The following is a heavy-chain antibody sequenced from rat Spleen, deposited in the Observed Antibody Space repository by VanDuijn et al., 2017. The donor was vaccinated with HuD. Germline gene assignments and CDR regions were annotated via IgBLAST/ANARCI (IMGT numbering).Heavy chain of an antibody. CDR1: GFNFNDYW. V-gene: IGHV5-31*01. D-gene: IGHD1-4*01. J-gene: IGHJ2*01. CDR3: ARHETGYNYFDY. Sequence: EVKLVESGGGLVQPGRSLKLSCAASGFNFNDYWMGWVRQAPGKGLEWVATITGSGDTTFYPDSVTGRFTISRDNAKSTLYLQMNSLRSEDTATYYCARHETGYNYFDYWGQGVMVTVFS. CDR2: ITGSGDTT.